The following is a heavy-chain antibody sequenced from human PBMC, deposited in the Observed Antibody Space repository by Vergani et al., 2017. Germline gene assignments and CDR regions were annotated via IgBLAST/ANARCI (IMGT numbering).Heavy chain of an antibody. V-gene: IGHV1-18*01. D-gene: IGHD6-19*01. CDR3: ARLGGSGWYDGNWFDP. J-gene: IGHJ5*02. CDR2: ISAYNGNT. Sequence: QVQLVQSGAEVKKPGASVKVSCKASGYTFTSYGISWVRQAPGQGLEWMGWISAYNGNTNYAQKLQGRVTMTTDTSTSTDYMELRSLRSDDTAVYYCARLGGSGWYDGNWFDPWGQGTLVTVSS. CDR1: GYTFTSYG.